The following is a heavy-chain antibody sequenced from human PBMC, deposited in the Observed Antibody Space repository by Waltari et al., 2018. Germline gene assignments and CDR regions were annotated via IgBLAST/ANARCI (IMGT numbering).Heavy chain of an antibody. V-gene: IGHV4-34*01. J-gene: IGHJ5*02. CDR2: INHSGST. D-gene: IGHD3-3*01. Sequence: QVQLQQWGAGLLKPSETLSLTCAVYGGSFSGYYWSWIRQPPGKGLEWLGEINHSGSTNYNPSLKSRVTISVDTSKNQFSLKLSSVTAADTAVYYCAIRRFPLITSFGVVRDPYNWFDPWGQGTLVTVSS. CDR1: GGSFSGYY. CDR3: AIRRFPLITSFGVVRDPYNWFDP.